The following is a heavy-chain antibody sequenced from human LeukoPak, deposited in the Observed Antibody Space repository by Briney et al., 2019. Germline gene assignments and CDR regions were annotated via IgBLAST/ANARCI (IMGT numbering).Heavy chain of an antibody. Sequence: PGGSLRLSCAASGFTLSSYAMSWVRQAPGKGLEWVSSISGGHGGTYYADSVKGRFTISRDDSKNTLYLQMNSLRVEDTAVYYCAKSRASGLRGGGYFDYWGQGTLVTVSS. J-gene: IGHJ4*02. D-gene: IGHD4-17*01. CDR1: GFTLSSYA. V-gene: IGHV3-23*01. CDR3: AKSRASGLRGGGYFDY. CDR2: ISGGHGGT.